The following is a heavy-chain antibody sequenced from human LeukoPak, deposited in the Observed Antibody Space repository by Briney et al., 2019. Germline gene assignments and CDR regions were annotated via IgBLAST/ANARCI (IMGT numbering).Heavy chain of an antibody. CDR2: IIPILGIA. CDR3: ARDFRPYPYYDSSGYYS. CDR1: GGTFSSYA. Sequence: SVKVSCKASGGTFSSYAISWVRQAPGQGLEWMGRIIPILGIANYAQKFQGRVTITADKSASTAYMELSSLRSEDTAVYYCARDFRPYPYYDSSGYYSWGQGTLVTVSS. V-gene: IGHV1-69*04. J-gene: IGHJ4*02. D-gene: IGHD3-22*01.